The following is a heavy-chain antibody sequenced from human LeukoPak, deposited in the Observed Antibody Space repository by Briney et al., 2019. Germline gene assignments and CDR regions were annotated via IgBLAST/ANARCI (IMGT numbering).Heavy chain of an antibody. CDR2: IIPIFGTA. CDR1: GGTFSSYA. V-gene: IGHV1-69*01. J-gene: IGHJ4*02. Sequence: SVKVSCKASGGTFSSYAISWVRQAPGQGLEWMGGIIPIFGTANYAQKFQGRVTIAADESTSTAYMELSSLRSEDTAVYYCARPLGYCSSASCPFDYWGQGTLVTVSS. D-gene: IGHD2-2*01. CDR3: ARPLGYCSSASCPFDY.